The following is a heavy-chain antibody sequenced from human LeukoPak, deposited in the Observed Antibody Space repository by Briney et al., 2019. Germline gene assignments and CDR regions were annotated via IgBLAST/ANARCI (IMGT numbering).Heavy chain of an antibody. CDR3: ARGPSSALDY. V-gene: IGHV7-4-1*02. J-gene: IGHJ4*02. D-gene: IGHD3-22*01. Sequence: ASVKVSCTASGYTFSSYAINWVRQAPGQGLEYMGWINTNTGKPTYVQGFTGRFVFSSDTSVSTSYLQISSLKPEDTAVYYCARGPSSALDYWGQGTLVTVSS. CDR1: GYTFSSYA. CDR2: INTNTGKP.